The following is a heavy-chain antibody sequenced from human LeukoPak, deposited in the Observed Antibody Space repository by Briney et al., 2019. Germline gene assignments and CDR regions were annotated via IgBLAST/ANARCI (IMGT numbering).Heavy chain of an antibody. CDR2: INPNSGGT. CDR1: GYTFTGYH. CDR3: ARAYYDSSGYYSY. J-gene: IGHJ4*02. Sequence: ASVKVSCKASGYTFTGYHMHWVRQAPGQGLEWMGWINPNSGGTNYAQKFQGRVTMTRDTSISTAYMELSRLRSDDTAVYYCARAYYDSSGYYSYWGQGTLVTVSS. V-gene: IGHV1-2*02. D-gene: IGHD3-22*01.